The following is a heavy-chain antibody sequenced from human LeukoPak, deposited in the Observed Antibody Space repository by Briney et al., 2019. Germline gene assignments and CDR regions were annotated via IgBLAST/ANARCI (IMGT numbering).Heavy chain of an antibody. CDR3: ARDRAFDSWRGYYTDYYYYGMDV. Sequence: PGGSLRLSCAASGFTFSTYGMHWVRQAPGKGLEWVAVISYDGSNKYYAQSVKGRFTISRDHSKNTLYLQMNSLRGEDTAVYYCARDRAFDSWRGYYTDYYYYGMDVWGHGTTVIVSS. J-gene: IGHJ6*02. V-gene: IGHV3-30*04. CDR2: ISYDGSNK. CDR1: GFTFSTYG. D-gene: IGHD3-3*01.